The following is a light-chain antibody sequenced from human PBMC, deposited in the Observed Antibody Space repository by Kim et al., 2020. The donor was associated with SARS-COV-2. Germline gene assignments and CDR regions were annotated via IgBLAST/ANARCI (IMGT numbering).Light chain of an antibody. Sequence: DIQMTQSPSSLSASVGDRVTITCRASQSISSYLNWYQQKPGKAPKLLIYAASSLQSGVPSRFSGSGSGTDFTLTISRLQPEDFATYYCRQSYSTPPTFGQGPKLEI. CDR1: QSISSY. J-gene: IGKJ2*01. CDR2: AAS. CDR3: RQSYSTPPT. V-gene: IGKV1-39*01.